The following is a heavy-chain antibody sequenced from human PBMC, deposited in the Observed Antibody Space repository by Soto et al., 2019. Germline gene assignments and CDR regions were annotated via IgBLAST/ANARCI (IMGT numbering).Heavy chain of an antibody. J-gene: IGHJ6*02. Sequence: QVQLQESGPGLVKPSETLSLTCTVSGGSISSYYWSWIRQPPGKGLEWIGYIYYSGSTNYNPSLKSRVTRSVDTSKNQFSLKLSSVTAADTAVYYCARGGLGYSGYDPYYYYYYGMDVWGQGTTVTVSS. CDR3: ARGGLGYSGYDPYYYYYYGMDV. V-gene: IGHV4-59*01. CDR1: GGSISSYY. CDR2: IYYSGST. D-gene: IGHD5-12*01.